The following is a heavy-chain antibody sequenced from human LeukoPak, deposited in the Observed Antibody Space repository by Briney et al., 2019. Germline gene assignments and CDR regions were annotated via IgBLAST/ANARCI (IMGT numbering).Heavy chain of an antibody. D-gene: IGHD3-22*01. V-gene: IGHV3-23*01. CDR1: GFTFSNYA. CDR3: ARGNYYYDGGTYYYGCYFDY. Sequence: PGGSLRLSCAASGFTFSNYAMSWVRQTPGKGLEWVSGVSGSASSTYYADPVKGRFTISRDDSKNTLYLQMHSLRAEDTAVYYCARGNYYYDGGTYYYGCYFDYWGQGTLVTVSS. J-gene: IGHJ4*02. CDR2: VSGSASST.